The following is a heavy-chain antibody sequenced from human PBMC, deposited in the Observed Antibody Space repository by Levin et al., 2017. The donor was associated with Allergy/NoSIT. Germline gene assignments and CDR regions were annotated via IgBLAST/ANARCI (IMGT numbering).Heavy chain of an antibody. CDR3: ARDGGAEGYFDY. Sequence: PPGGSLRLSCAASGFTFSSYAMHWVRQAPGKGLEWVAVISYDGSNKYYADSVKGRFTISRDNSKNTLYLQMNSLRAEDTAVYYCARDGGAEGYFDYWGQGTLVTVSS. CDR2: ISYDGSNK. D-gene: IGHD3-16*01. J-gene: IGHJ4*02. CDR1: GFTFSSYA. V-gene: IGHV3-30-3*01.